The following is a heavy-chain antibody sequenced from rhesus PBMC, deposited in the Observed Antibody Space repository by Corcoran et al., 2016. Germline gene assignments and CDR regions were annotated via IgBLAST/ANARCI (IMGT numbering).Heavy chain of an antibody. CDR1: GYTFTDYY. CDR3: ATLTYDNGYFDL. J-gene: IGHJ2*01. CDR2: IYPEEGET. Sequence: EVQLVQSGAEVKKPGASVKISCKASGYTFTDYYLHWVRQAPGKGLEWVGRIYPEEGETLPAQKFHDRVTITADTSTATAYMDLSSLTSEDTAVYYCATLTYDNGYFDLWGPGTPITISS. D-gene: IGHD3-40*01. V-gene: IGHV1-111*02.